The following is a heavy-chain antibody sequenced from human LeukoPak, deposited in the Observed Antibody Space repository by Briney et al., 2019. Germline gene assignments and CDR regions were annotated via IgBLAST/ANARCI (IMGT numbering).Heavy chain of an antibody. CDR3: ARGEFDGGVYFDY. V-gene: IGHV4-4*02. J-gene: IGHJ4*02. Sequence: SETLSLTCAVSGGSISSSYWWSWVRQPPGKGLEWLGEIYHTGSTNYSPSLKNRVTISVDKSKNQFSLRLNSVTAADTAVYYCARGEFDGGVYFDYWGQGTLVTVSS. CDR1: GGSISSSYW. D-gene: IGHD3-16*01. CDR2: IYHTGST.